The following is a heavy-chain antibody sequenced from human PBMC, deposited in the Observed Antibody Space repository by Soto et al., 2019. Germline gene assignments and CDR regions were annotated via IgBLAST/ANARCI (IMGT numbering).Heavy chain of an antibody. CDR2: TRNKANSYTT. D-gene: IGHD5-12*01. CDR1: GFTFSDHY. V-gene: IGHV3-72*01. CDR3: ARAVPWRRNHGMDV. Sequence: EVQLVESGGGLVQPGGSLRLSCAASGFTFSDHYMDWVRQAPGKGLEWVGRTRNKANSYTTEYAASVKGRFTISRDDSKNSLYLKMNSLKTEDTAVYYCARAVPWRRNHGMDVWGQGTTVTVSS. J-gene: IGHJ6*02.